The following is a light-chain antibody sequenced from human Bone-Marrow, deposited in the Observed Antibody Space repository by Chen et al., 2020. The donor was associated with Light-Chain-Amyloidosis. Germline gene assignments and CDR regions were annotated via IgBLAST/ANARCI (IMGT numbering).Light chain of an antibody. CDR3: QSADSSGTYEVI. J-gene: IGLJ2*01. V-gene: IGLV3-25*03. CDR1: DLPTKY. CDR2: RDT. Sequence: SYELTQPPSVSVSPRQTARIPCSGDDLPTKYAYLYQQKPCQALPSLVIHRDTERPSGIAERFSGSSSGKTATLTIRGVQAEDEADYHCQSADSSGTYEVIFGGGTKLTVL.